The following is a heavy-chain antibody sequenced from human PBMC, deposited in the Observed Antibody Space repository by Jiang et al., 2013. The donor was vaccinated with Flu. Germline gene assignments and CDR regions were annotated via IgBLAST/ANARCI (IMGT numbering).Heavy chain of an antibody. CDR3: ARLPGSTRHYYYYMDA. J-gene: IGHJ6*03. V-gene: IGHV4-34*01. Sequence: ETLSLTCAVYGGVLQWLLLELDPPAPREGAGVDWEINHSGSTNYNPSLKSRVTISVDTSKNQFSLKLSSVTAADTAVYYCARLPGSTRHYYYYMDAWGKGTTVTVSS. CDR1: GGVLQWLL. CDR2: INHSGST. D-gene: IGHD2-2*01.